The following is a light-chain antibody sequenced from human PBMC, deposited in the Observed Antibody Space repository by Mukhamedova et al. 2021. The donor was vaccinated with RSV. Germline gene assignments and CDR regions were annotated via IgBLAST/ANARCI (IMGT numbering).Light chain of an antibody. Sequence: PKLLIYDASSLQGQVPSRFSGSGSGAHFTLTITSLQPEDSATYYCQQSHTTPPTFGGGTKVEIK. CDR2: DAS. J-gene: IGKJ4*01. CDR3: QQSHTTPPT. V-gene: IGKV1-39*01.